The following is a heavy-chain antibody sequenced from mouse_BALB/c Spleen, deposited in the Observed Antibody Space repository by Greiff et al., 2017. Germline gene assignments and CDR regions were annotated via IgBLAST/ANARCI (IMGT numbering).Heavy chain of an antibody. D-gene: IGHD2-14*01. V-gene: IGHV5-6-3*01. J-gene: IGHJ3*01. CDR2: INSNGGST. CDR1: GFTFSSYG. Sequence: EVKVVESGGGLVQPGGSLKLSCAASGFTFSSYGMSWVRQTPDKRLELVATINSNGGSTYYPDSVKGRFTISRDNAKNTLYLQMSSLKSEDTAMYYCARDYRSWFAYWGQGTLVTVSA. CDR3: ARDYRSWFAY.